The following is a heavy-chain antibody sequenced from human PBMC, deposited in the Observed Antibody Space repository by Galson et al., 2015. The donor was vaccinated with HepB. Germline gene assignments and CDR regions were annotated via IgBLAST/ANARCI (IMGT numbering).Heavy chain of an antibody. Sequence: SVKVSCKASGGTFSSYAISWVRQAPGQGLEWMGGIIPIFGTANYAQKFQGRVTITADESTSTAYMELNRLKSDDTAVYYCALIHTLNWFDPWGQGTLVTVSS. CDR2: IIPIFGTA. V-gene: IGHV1-69*13. CDR3: ALIHTLNWFDP. D-gene: IGHD2-21*01. J-gene: IGHJ5*02. CDR1: GGTFSSYA.